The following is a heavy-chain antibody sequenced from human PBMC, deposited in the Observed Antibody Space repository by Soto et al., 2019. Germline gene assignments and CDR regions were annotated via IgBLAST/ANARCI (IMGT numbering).Heavy chain of an antibody. Sequence: EASVTVSCKDSGYTFTSYAMHWVRQAPEQRLEWMGWINASNGKTKYAQKFQGRVTISADKFTGTAYMELTGLRSDDTAVYYCAGDPDSHYNDSHASSYPWGQGTLVTVSS. CDR2: INASNGKT. D-gene: IGHD4-4*01. J-gene: IGHJ5*02. CDR1: GYTFTSYA. V-gene: IGHV1-3*01. CDR3: AGDPDSHYNDSHASSYP.